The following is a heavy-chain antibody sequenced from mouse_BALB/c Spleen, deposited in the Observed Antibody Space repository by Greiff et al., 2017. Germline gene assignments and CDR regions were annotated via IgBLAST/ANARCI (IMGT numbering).Heavy chain of an antibody. J-gene: IGHJ2*01. CDR1: GFTFSSYG. CDR2: INSNGGST. D-gene: IGHD1-1*01. V-gene: IGHV5-6-3*01. Sequence: EVKVVESGGGLVQPGGSLKLSCAASGFTFSSYGMSWVRQTPDKRLELVATINSNGGSTYYPDSVKGRFTISRDNAKNTLYLQMSSLKSEDTAMYYCARRGGTVVDPYYFDYWGQGTTLTVSS. CDR3: ARRGGTVVDPYYFDY.